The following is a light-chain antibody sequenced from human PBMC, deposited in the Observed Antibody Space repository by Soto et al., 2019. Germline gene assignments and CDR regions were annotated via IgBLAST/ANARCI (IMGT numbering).Light chain of an antibody. CDR3: SSYAGSNNRYV. J-gene: IGLJ1*01. V-gene: IGLV2-8*01. Sequence: QSALTQPPSASGSPGQSVAISCTGSSSDIGGYNFVSWYQQHPGKAPKLMIYEVTKRPSGVPDRFSGSKSGNTASLTVSGLEPEDEADYYRSSYAGSNNRYVFGTGTKLTVL. CDR1: SSDIGGYNF. CDR2: EVT.